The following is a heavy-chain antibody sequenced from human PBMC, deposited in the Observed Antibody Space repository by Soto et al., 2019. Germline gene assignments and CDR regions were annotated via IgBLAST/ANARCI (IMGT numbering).Heavy chain of an antibody. CDR2: INAGNGNT. J-gene: IGHJ6*02. CDR1: GSTFTSYA. Sequence: ASVKVSCKASGSTFTSYAMHWVRQAPGQRHEWMGWINAGNGNTKYSQKFQGRVTITRDTSASTAYMELSSLRSEDTAVYYCASPSYYDFWSDVLTYSSYGMDVWRQGTRGAVCS. V-gene: IGHV1-3*01. D-gene: IGHD3-3*01. CDR3: ASPSYYDFWSDVLTYSSYGMDV.